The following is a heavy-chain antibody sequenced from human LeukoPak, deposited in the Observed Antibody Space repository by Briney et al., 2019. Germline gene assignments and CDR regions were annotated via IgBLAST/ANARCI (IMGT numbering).Heavy chain of an antibody. D-gene: IGHD5-24*01. CDR3: ARVGDGYNL. J-gene: IGHJ4*02. CDR2: IYYSGST. V-gene: IGHV4-59*01. Sequence: SATLSLTCTVSGGSISSYYWSWIRQPPGKGLEWIGYIYYSGSTNYNPSLKSRVTISVDTSKNQFSLKLSSVTAADTAVYYCARVGDGYNLWGQGTLVTVSS. CDR1: GGSISSYY.